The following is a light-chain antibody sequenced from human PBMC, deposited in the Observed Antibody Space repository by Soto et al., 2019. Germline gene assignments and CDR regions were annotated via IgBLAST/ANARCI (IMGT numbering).Light chain of an antibody. CDR2: GAS. V-gene: IGKV3D-20*02. J-gene: IGKJ1*01. CDR1: QSVSSSY. CDR3: QQCSNRLQS. Sequence: DMVLTLSPGTLSLYPRERATLSCRASQSVSSSYLAWYQQKPGQAPRLLIYGASSRATGIPDRFSGSGSGTDFTLTISILEPEDFAVYCCQQCSNRLQSFGQGSNVDI.